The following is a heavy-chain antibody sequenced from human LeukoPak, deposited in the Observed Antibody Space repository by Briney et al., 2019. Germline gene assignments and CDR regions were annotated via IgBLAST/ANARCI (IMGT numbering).Heavy chain of an antibody. CDR1: GYSFTTYW. V-gene: IGHV5-51*01. Sequence: GESLKISCKGSGYSFTTYWIGWVRQMPGKGLEWMGIIYPGGSDTRYSPSFQGQVTISVDKSISTAYLQWSSLKASDTAMYYRARSRITTGIHWFDPWGQGTLVTVSS. CDR3: ARSRITTGIHWFDP. D-gene: IGHD3-3*01. J-gene: IGHJ5*02. CDR2: IYPGGSDT.